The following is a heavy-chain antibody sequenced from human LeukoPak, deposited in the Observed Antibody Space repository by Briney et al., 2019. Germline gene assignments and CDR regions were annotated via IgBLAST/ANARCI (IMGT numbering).Heavy chain of an antibody. J-gene: IGHJ4*02. D-gene: IGHD4/OR15-4a*01. CDR2: ISAYNGNT. V-gene: IGHV1-18*01. Sequence: ASVKVSCKASGYTFTSYGISWVRQAPGQGLEWMAWISAYNGNTNYAQKLQGRVTMTTDTSTSTVDMELRSLRSDDTAVYYCARVMLTRYYFDYWGQGTLVTVSS. CDR3: ARVMLTRYYFDY. CDR1: GYTFTSYG.